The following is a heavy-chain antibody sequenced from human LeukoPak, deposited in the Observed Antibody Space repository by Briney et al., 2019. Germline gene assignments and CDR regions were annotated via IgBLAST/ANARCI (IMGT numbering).Heavy chain of an antibody. V-gene: IGHV4-59*11. CDR2: IYYSGSP. CDR1: GGSISSHY. D-gene: IGHD6-6*01. CDR3: ARTDRTYSSSSPYYFDY. J-gene: IGHJ4*02. Sequence: SETLSLTCTVSGGSISSHYWSWIRQPPGRGLEWIGYIYYSGSPNYNPSLKSRVTISVDTSKNQFSLKLSSVTAADTAVYYCARTDRTYSSSSPYYFDYWGQGTLVTVSS.